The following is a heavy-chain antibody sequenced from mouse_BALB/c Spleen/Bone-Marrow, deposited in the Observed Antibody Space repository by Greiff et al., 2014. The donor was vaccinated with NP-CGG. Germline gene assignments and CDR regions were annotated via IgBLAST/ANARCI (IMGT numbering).Heavy chain of an antibody. CDR3: ANYYFGIRLFAY. Sequence: VQLQQSGAELVKPGASVKLSCKASGFNFKDTYMHWVKQRPEQGLEWIGRIDPANGNTKYDPKFQGKATTTADTSSNTAYLQLRSLHSEEPAVFYGANYYFGIRLFAYRGQGTLVTGSA. V-gene: IGHV14-3*02. J-gene: IGHJ3*01. CDR2: IDPANGNT. CDR1: GFNFKDTY. D-gene: IGHD1-1*01.